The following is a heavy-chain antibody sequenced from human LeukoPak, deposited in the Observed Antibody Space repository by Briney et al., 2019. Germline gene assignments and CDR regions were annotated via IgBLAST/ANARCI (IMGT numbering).Heavy chain of an antibody. D-gene: IGHD3-22*01. CDR2: IIPIFGTA. CDR1: GGTFSSYA. V-gene: IGHV1-69*13. CDR3: ARHSYYDSSGYNSGYRGAFDI. Sequence: VASVKVSCKASGGTFSSYAISWVRQAPGQGLEWMGGIIPIFGTANYAQKFQGRVTITADESTSTVYMELSSLRSEDTAVYYCARHSYYDSSGYNSGYRGAFDIWGQGTMVTVSS. J-gene: IGHJ3*02.